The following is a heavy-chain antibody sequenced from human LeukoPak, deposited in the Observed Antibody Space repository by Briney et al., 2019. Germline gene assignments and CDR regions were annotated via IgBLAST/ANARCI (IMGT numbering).Heavy chain of an antibody. D-gene: IGHD2-2*01. J-gene: IGHJ5*02. Sequence: SETLSLTCAVYGGSFSGYYWSWIRQPPGKGLEWIGEINHSGSTNYNPSLKSRVTISVDTSKNQFSLKLSSVTAADTAVYYCARGGAYCSSTSCYDPSEAWFDPWGQGTLVTVS. CDR1: GGSFSGYY. CDR2: INHSGST. V-gene: IGHV4-34*01. CDR3: ARGGAYCSSTSCYDPSEAWFDP.